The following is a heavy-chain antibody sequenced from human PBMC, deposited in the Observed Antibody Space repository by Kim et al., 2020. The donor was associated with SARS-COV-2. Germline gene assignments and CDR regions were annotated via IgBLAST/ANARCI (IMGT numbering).Heavy chain of an antibody. V-gene: IGHV3-48*01. D-gene: IGHD4-17*01. CDR2: SIGTPV. CDR3: TRRLDY. Sequence: SIGTPVYKASSGKGRFTIARDSAKNSLYLQMNSLRAEDTAVYYCTRRLDYWGQGTLVTVPS. J-gene: IGHJ4*02.